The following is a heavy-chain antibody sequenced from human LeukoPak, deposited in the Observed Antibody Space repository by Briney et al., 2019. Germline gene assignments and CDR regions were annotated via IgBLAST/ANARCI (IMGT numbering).Heavy chain of an antibody. Sequence: PGGSLRLSCATSGFTFSSYAMHWVRQAPGKGLEWVAVISYDGSNKYYADSVKGRFTISRDNAKNSLYLQMNSLRAEDTALYYCAKDNGSSWYRDAFDIWGQGTMVTVSS. CDR2: ISYDGSNK. D-gene: IGHD6-13*01. V-gene: IGHV3-30*04. J-gene: IGHJ3*02. CDR1: GFTFSSYA. CDR3: AKDNGSSWYRDAFDI.